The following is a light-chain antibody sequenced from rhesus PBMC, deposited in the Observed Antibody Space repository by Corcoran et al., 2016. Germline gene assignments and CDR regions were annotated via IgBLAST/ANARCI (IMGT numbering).Light chain of an antibody. CDR1: QGISSY. J-gene: IGKJ2*01. CDR3: QQYNSAPMYS. V-gene: IGKV1-37*01. CDR2: SES. Sequence: DIQMTQSPSSLSASVGDTVTITCRARQGISSYLAWYPQKPGKAPKPLIYSESNFENGVPSRFSGRGSETEFTLTISSLQPEDFATYCCQQYNSAPMYSFGQGTKVEIK.